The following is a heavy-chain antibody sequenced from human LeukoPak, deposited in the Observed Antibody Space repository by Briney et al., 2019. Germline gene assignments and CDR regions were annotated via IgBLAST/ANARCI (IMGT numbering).Heavy chain of an antibody. J-gene: IGHJ4*02. CDR2: ISSSSSYI. V-gene: IGHV3-21*01. CDR1: GFTFSSYS. Sequence: PGGSLRLSCAASGFTFSSYSMNWVCQAPGKGLEWVSSISSSSSYIYYADSVKGRFTISRDNAKNSLYLQMNSLRAEDTAVYYCARDTNDYSSSCLFDYWGQGTLVTVSS. CDR3: ARDTNDYSSSCLFDY. D-gene: IGHD6-13*01.